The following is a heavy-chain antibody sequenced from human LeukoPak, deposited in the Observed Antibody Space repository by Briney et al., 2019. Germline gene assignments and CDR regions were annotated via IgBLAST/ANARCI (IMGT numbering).Heavy chain of an antibody. CDR2: ISSSSTI. Sequence: GGSLRLSCAASGFTFSSYSMNWVRQAPGKGLEWVSYISSSSTIYYADSVKGRFTISRDNAKNSLYLQMNSLRAEDTAVYYCAKVSGGNSRFDAFDIWGQGTLVTVSS. CDR1: GFTFSSYS. D-gene: IGHD1-26*01. CDR3: AKVSGGNSRFDAFDI. J-gene: IGHJ3*02. V-gene: IGHV3-48*04.